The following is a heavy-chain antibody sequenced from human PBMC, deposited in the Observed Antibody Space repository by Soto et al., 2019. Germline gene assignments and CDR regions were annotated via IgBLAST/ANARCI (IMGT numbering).Heavy chain of an antibody. Sequence: ASVKVSCKASGYNFTTYAMLWVRQAPGQRPEWMGWISAYNGNTNYAQKVQGRVTMTTDTSTSTAYMELRSLRSDDTAVYYCARDLEYQPQYPWGQGTLVTVSS. CDR2: ISAYNGNT. CDR1: GYNFTTYA. D-gene: IGHD2-2*01. CDR3: ARDLEYQPQYP. J-gene: IGHJ5*02. V-gene: IGHV1-18*01.